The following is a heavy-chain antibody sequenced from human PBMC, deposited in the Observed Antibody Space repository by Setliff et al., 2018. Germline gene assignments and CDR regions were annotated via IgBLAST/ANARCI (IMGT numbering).Heavy chain of an antibody. D-gene: IGHD2-2*01. CDR2: IGAYSGNT. J-gene: IGHJ4*02. CDR3: SRLVRYCTTTTCQRASGGEF. CDR1: GYKFNDYA. Sequence: ASVKVSCKTSGYKFNDYAISWVRQGPGQGLEWMGWIGAYSGNTYYAQKLHDRVTLTTDTSTSTAYMELRSLGTDDTAVYYCSRLVRYCTTTTCQRASGGEFWGQGTLVTV. V-gene: IGHV1-18*01.